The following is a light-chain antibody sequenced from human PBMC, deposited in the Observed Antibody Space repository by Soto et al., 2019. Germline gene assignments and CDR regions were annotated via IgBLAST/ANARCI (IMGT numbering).Light chain of an antibody. CDR2: EVS. Sequence: QSVLTQPASVSGSPGQSITISCTGTSNDIGYYNYVSWYQQHPGRAPNLIIYEVSNRPSGVSDRFSGSKSGNTASLTISGLQPEDGADYYCTSYTSTTTLVVFGGGTKVTVL. CDR1: SNDIGYYNY. CDR3: TSYTSTTTLVV. J-gene: IGLJ2*01. V-gene: IGLV2-14*01.